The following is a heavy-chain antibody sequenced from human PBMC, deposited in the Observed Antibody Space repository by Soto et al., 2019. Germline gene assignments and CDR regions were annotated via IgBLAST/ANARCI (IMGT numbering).Heavy chain of an antibody. CDR1: GFTFSSYA. D-gene: IGHD5-18*01. Sequence: GGSLRLSCAASGFTFSSYAMSWVRQAPGKGLEWVSAISGSGGSTYDADSVKGRFTISRDNSKTTLYLQLNSLRAEDTAVYYYAKAPGYACSERYFDYWGQGSLVTVSS. CDR2: ISGSGGST. CDR3: AKAPGYACSERYFDY. J-gene: IGHJ4*02. V-gene: IGHV3-23*01.